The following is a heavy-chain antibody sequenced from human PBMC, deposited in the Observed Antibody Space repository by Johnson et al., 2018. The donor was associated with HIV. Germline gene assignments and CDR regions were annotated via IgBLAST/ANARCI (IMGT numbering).Heavy chain of an antibody. J-gene: IGHJ3*02. CDR3: APQLGSGDAFDI. CDR1: GFTFRSYG. V-gene: IGHV3-15*01. Sequence: SGFTFRSYGMHWVRQAPGKGLEWVGRIKSTTDGGTTDYAAPVKGRFSNSRDDSKNTLYLQMNSLRAEDTAVYYCAPQLGSGDAFDIWGQGKRVTVSS. CDR2: IKSTTDGGTT. D-gene: IGHD7-27*01.